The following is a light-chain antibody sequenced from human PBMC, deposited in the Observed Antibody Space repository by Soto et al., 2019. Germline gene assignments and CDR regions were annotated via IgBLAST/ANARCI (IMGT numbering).Light chain of an antibody. CDR3: QQRSNWPYT. J-gene: IGKJ2*01. CDR1: QSVGSY. CDR2: DAS. V-gene: IGKV3-11*01. Sequence: EIVFTQSPATLSLSPGERATLSCRASQSVGSYLAWYQQKPGQAPRLLIYDASNRVTVIPARFSGSGSGTDFTLTISSLEPEDFAVYYCQQRSNWPYTFGQGTKLDIK.